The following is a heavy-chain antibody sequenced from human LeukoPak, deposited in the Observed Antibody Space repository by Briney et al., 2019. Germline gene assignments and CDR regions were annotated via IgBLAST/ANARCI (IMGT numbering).Heavy chain of an antibody. CDR2: ISSSSSTI. V-gene: IGHV3-48*01. CDR1: GFTFSSYS. D-gene: IGHD3-16*01. J-gene: IGHJ4*02. Sequence: GGSLRLSCAASGFTFSSYSMNWVRQAPGKGLEWVSYISSSSSTIYYADSVKGRFTISRDNAKNSLYLQMNSLRAEDTAVYYCASGEDLGTLDYWGQGTLVTVSS. CDR3: ASGEDLGTLDY.